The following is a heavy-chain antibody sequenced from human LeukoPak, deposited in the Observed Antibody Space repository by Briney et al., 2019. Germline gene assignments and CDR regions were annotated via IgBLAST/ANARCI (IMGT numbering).Heavy chain of an antibody. CDR2: IYYSGST. CDR1: GGSISSGGYY. Sequence: SETLSLTCTASGGSISSGGYYWSWIRQHPGKGLEWIGYIYYSGSTYYNPSLKSRVTISVDTSKNQFSLKLSSVTAADTAVYYCAREARYCSSTSCSFDAFDIWGQGTMVTVSS. CDR3: AREARYCSSTSCSFDAFDI. J-gene: IGHJ3*02. D-gene: IGHD2-2*01. V-gene: IGHV4-31*03.